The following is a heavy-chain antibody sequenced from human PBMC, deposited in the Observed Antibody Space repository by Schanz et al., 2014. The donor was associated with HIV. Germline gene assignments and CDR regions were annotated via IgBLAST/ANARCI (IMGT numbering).Heavy chain of an antibody. CDR2: MTTNGDRT. D-gene: IGHD3-10*01. Sequence: EVQLLEFGGGSVRPGESLRLSCLASGFTFNNYAMSWVRQAPGKGLEWVSVMTTNGDRTYYADSVKGRFTISRDNSKNTLYLQMNRLRAEDTAVYYCAKCPTMVRGTGMDVWGQGTTVTVSS. CDR1: GFTFNNYA. J-gene: IGHJ6*02. V-gene: IGHV3-23*01. CDR3: AKCPTMVRGTGMDV.